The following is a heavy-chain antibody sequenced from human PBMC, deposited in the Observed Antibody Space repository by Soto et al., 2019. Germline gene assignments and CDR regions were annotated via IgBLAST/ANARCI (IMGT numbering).Heavy chain of an antibody. D-gene: IGHD3-10*01. CDR1: GFTLGDYA. Sequence: SLRLSCTASGFTLGDYAMSWFRQAPGKGLEWVGFIRSKAYGGTTEYAASVKGRFTISRDDSKSIAYLQMNSLKTEDTAVYYCTRADGSGYYYYYGMDVWGQGTTVTVSS. CDR2: IRSKAYGGTT. J-gene: IGHJ6*02. CDR3: TRADGSGYYYYYGMDV. V-gene: IGHV3-49*03.